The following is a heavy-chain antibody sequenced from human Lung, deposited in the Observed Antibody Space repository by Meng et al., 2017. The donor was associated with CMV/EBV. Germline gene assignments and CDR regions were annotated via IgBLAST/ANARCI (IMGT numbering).Heavy chain of an antibody. V-gene: IGHV4-61*01. CDR1: GGSVSSGSYY. J-gene: IGHJ4*02. CDR2: IYYSGST. CDR3: ARDPRLCSSTSCYGY. D-gene: IGHD2-2*01. Sequence: SXTXSLXCTVSGGSVSSGSYYWSWIRQPPGKGLEWIGYIYYSGSTNYNPSLKSRVTISVDTSKNQFSLKLSSVTAADTAVYYCARDPRLCSSTSCYGYWGQGTXVTGSS.